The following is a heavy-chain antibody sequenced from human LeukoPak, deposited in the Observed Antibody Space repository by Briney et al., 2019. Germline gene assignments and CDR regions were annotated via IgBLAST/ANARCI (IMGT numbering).Heavy chain of an antibody. CDR3: ARQVQPYDFWSGYYAFDY. CDR2: IYHSGST. Sequence: SETLSLTCAVSGDSFSSGYYWGWIRQPPGKGLEWIGSIYHSGSTHYNPSLRSRVTMSVDTAKNQFSLKLSSVTAADTAVYYCARQVQPYDFWSGYYAFDYWGQGTLVTVSS. V-gene: IGHV4-38-2*01. D-gene: IGHD3-3*01. CDR1: GDSFSSGYY. J-gene: IGHJ4*02.